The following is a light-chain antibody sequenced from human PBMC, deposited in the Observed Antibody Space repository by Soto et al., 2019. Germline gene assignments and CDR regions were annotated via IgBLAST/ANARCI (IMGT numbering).Light chain of an antibody. CDR3: QKYSSVIT. J-gene: IGKJ5*01. CDR1: QGISSY. CDR2: AAS. V-gene: IGKV1-27*01. Sequence: DIQMTQSPSSLSASVGDRVTITCRASQGISSYLAWYQQKLGKVPKLLISAASTLQSGVPSRFSGSGSGTDFTLTISILQPEDVATYYCQKYSSVITFGQGTRPEIK.